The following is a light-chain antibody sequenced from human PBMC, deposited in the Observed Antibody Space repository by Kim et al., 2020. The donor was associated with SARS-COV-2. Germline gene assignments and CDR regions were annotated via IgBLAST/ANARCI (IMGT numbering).Light chain of an antibody. J-gene: IGLJ3*02. CDR3: ATWDYSLDVWK. CDR2: TDA. Sequence: GQRVTISCSGSHAKIGRNSVNWSQPFPRTAPQLLINTDARQPSGVAARVSCSESGPSAHLAISTLPSEGRADYYCATWDYSLDVWKFGGGTQLTV. CDR1: HAKIGRNS. V-gene: IGLV1-44*01.